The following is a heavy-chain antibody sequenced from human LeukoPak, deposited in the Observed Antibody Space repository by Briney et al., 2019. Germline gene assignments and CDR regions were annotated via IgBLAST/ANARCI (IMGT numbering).Heavy chain of an antibody. J-gene: IGHJ5*02. CDR1: GYTFTSYA. CDR3: ARTVLYHYYDSSGYPGRFDP. V-gene: IGHV1-3*01. CDR2: INAGNGNT. D-gene: IGHD3-22*01. Sequence: ASVKVSCKASGYTFTSYAMHWVRQAPGQRLEWMGWINAGNGNTKYSQKFQGRVTITRDTSASTAYMELSSLRSEDTAAYYCARTVLYHYYDSSGYPGRFDPWGQGTLVTVSS.